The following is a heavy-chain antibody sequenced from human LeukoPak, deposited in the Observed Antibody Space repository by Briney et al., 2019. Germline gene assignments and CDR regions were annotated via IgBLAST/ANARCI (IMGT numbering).Heavy chain of an antibody. CDR1: GFIFGDYV. D-gene: IGHD4-23*01. CDR2: IRSKAYGGTT. V-gene: IGHV3-49*04. J-gene: IGHJ4*02. CDR3: TRIVSGGNSGD. Sequence: PGRSLRLSCTTPGFIFGDYVMNWVRQAPGKGLEWVGLIRSKAYGGTTDYAASVKGRFNISRDDSKSIAYLQMNSLKTEDTAVYYCTRIVSGGNSGDWGQGTLVTVSS.